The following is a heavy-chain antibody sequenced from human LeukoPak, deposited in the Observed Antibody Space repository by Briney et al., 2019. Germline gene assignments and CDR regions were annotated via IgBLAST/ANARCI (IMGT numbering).Heavy chain of an antibody. CDR3: ARDQGDYEEDAFDI. Sequence: GGSLRLSCAASGFTVSSNYMSWVRQAPGKGLEWVSVIYSGGSTYYADSVKGRLTISRDNSKNTLYLQMNSLRAEDTAVYYCARDQGDYEEDAFDIWGQGTMVTVSS. J-gene: IGHJ3*02. D-gene: IGHD4-17*01. CDR2: IYSGGST. V-gene: IGHV3-66*01. CDR1: GFTVSSNY.